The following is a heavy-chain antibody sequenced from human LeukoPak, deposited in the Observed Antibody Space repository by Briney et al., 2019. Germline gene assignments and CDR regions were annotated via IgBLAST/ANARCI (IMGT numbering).Heavy chain of an antibody. CDR2: IGTAGDT. J-gene: IGHJ6*02. D-gene: IGHD3-3*01. CDR1: GFTFSSYD. V-gene: IGHV3-13*01. CDR3: ANVYYDFWSGLKGNNYYYYGMDV. Sequence: GGSLRLSCAASGFTFSSYDMHWVRQATGKGLEWVSAIGTAGDTYYPGSVKGRFTISRENAKNSLYLQMNSLRAGDTAVYYCANVYYDFWSGLKGNNYYYYGMDVWGQGTTVTVSS.